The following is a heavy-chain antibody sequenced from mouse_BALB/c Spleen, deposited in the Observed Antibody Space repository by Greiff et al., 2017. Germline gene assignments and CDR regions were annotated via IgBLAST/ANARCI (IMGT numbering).Heavy chain of an antibody. V-gene: IGHV5-4*02. J-gene: IGHJ4*01. CDR2: ISDGGSYT. CDR1: GFTFSDYY. CDR3: AREDGKYEDYAMDD. Sequence: EVQVVESGGGLVKPGGSLKLSCAASGFTFSDYYMYWVRQTPEKRLEWVATISDGGSYTYYPDSVKGRFTISRDNAKNNLYLQMSSLKSEDTAMYYCAREDGKYEDYAMDDWGQGTSVTVSS. D-gene: IGHD2-1*01.